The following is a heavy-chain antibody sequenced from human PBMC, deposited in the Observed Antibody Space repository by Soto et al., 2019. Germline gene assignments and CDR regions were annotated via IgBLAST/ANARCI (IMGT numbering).Heavy chain of an antibody. V-gene: IGHV4-4*02. J-gene: IGHJ4*02. Sequence: QVQLQESGPGLVKPSGTLSLTCAVSGGSISSSNWWSWVRQPPGKGLEWIGEIYHSGSTNYNPSLESRVTISVDKSKNQVSLKLSSVTAADTAVYYCARVPRYYYDSSGYLDYWGQGTLVTVSS. CDR3: ARVPRYYYDSSGYLDY. D-gene: IGHD3-22*01. CDR2: IYHSGST. CDR1: GGSISSSNW.